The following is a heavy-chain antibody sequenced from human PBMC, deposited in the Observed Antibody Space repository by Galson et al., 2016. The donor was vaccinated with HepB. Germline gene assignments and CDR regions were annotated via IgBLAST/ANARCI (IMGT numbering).Heavy chain of an antibody. CDR3: AKVGDKYYFDY. CDR1: GFTFSSYG. J-gene: IGHJ4*02. Sequence: SLRLSCAASGFTFSSYGIHWVRQAPGKGLEWVAVISYDGSNKKYADSVKGRFTISSDNSKNTLYLQMNSLRAEDTAVYYCAKVGDKYYFDYWGRGTLVTVSS. D-gene: IGHD4-17*01. CDR2: ISYDGSNK. V-gene: IGHV3-30*18.